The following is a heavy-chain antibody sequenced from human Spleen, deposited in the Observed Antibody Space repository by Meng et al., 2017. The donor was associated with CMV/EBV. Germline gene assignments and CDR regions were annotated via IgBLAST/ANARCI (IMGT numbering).Heavy chain of an antibody. J-gene: IGHJ4*02. CDR1: GFTVSSNY. D-gene: IGHD1-14*01. V-gene: IGHV3-66*02. Sequence: GESLKISCAASGFTVSSNYMSWVRQAPGKGLEWVSVIYSGGSTYYADSVKGRFTISRDNSNNTLYLQMNSLRAEDTAVYYCARDPSEGIEAPGDYWGQGTLVTVSS. CDR2: IYSGGST. CDR3: ARDPSEGIEAPGDY.